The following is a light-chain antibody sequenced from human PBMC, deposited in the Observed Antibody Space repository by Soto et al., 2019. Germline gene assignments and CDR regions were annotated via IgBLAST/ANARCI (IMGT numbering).Light chain of an antibody. CDR3: ISFTASRTYV. CDR2: EVS. J-gene: IGLJ1*01. Sequence: QSALTQPASVSGSPGQSITISCTGTSSDVGYYNYVSWYQQHPGKAPKLLIYEVSNRPSGVSNRFSGSKSGNTASLTVSGRRAEDEADYFCISFTASRTYVFGAGTKLTVL. CDR1: SSDVGYYNY. V-gene: IGLV2-14*01.